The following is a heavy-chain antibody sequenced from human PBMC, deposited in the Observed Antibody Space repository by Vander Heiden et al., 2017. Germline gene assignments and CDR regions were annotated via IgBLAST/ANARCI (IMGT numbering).Heavy chain of an antibody. J-gene: IGHJ6*02. CDR1: GFTLSSYA. Sequence: EVQLLESGGGLVQPGGSLRLSCAASGFTLSSYAMSWVRQAPGKGLEWGSAISGSGGSTYYADSVKGRFTISRDNSKNTLYLQMNSLRAEDTAVYYCAKALYSSGYWYYGMDVWGQGTTVTVSS. CDR3: AKALYSSGYWYYGMDV. CDR2: ISGSGGST. D-gene: IGHD6-19*01. V-gene: IGHV3-23*01.